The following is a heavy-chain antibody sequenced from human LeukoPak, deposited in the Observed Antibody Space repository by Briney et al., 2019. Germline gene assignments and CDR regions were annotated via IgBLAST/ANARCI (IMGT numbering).Heavy chain of an antibody. CDR1: GFTFSSYS. V-gene: IGHV3-21*01. CDR3: ARETTRFLEWLPGSMDV. Sequence: GGSLRLSCAASGFTFSSYSMNWVRQAPGKGLEWVSSISSSSYIYYADSVKGRFTISRDNAKNSLYLQMNSLRAEDTAVYYCARETTRFLEWLPGSMDVWGQGTTVTVSS. D-gene: IGHD3-3*01. J-gene: IGHJ6*02. CDR2: ISSSSYI.